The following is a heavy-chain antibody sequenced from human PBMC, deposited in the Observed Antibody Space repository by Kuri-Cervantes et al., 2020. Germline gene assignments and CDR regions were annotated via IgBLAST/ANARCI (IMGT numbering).Heavy chain of an antibody. Sequence: GGCMRLACVAAGFIFSNFRTGWVRQAPGKGLEWVAEIKEDGSEKYYVDSVKGRSTISRDNAKNTLSLQMNRLRAEDTAVYYCARDARTILGGGAIFDYWGQGTLVTVSS. CDR3: ARDARTILGGGAIFDY. CDR1: GFIFSNFR. J-gene: IGHJ4*02. CDR2: IKEDGSEK. D-gene: IGHD3-3*01. V-gene: IGHV3-7*01.